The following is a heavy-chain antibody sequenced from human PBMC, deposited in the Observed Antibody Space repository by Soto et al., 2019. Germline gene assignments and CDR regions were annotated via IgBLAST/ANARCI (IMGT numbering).Heavy chain of an antibody. J-gene: IGHJ2*01. V-gene: IGHV2-26*01. Sequence: QVTLKESGPVLVKPTETLTPTCTVSGFSLSNARMGVSWIRQPPGKALEWLAHIFSNDEKSYSTSLKSRLTITKDTSKSQVVLTMTNMDPVDTATYSCARVPTRTANWYFDLWGRGTLVTVSS. CDR3: ARVPTRTANWYFDL. CDR1: GFSLSNARMG. D-gene: IGHD2-21*02. CDR2: IFSNDEK.